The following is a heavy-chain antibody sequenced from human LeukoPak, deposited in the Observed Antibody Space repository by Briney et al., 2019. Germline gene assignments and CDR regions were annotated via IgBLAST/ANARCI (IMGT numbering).Heavy chain of an antibody. D-gene: IGHD6-19*01. CDR3: ARDRSSGPVDFDY. CDR2: IRSSRSYI. J-gene: IGHJ4*02. CDR1: GFIFSNYG. V-gene: IGHV3-21*01. Sequence: GGSLRLSCAASGFIFSNYGMNWVRQAPGKGLEWVSSIRSSRSYIYYADSVKGRFTISRDNAKNSLYLQMNSLRAEDTAVYYCARDRSSGPVDFDYWGQGTLVTVSS.